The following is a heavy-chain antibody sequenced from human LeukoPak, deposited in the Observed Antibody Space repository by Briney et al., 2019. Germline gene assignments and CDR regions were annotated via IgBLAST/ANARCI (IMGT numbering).Heavy chain of an antibody. J-gene: IGHJ4*02. Sequence: PSETLSLTCTVSRGSISSSSYYWGWIRQPPGKGLEWIGSIYYSGSTYYNPSLKSRVTISVDTSKNQFSLKLSSVTAADTAVYHCARQGLSIAARDGFDYWGQGTLVTVSS. CDR3: ARQGLSIAARDGFDY. CDR2: IYYSGST. D-gene: IGHD6-6*01. V-gene: IGHV4-39*01. CDR1: RGSISSSSYY.